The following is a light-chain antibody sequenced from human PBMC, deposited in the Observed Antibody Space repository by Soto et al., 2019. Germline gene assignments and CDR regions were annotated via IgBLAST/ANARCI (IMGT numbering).Light chain of an antibody. CDR2: EDN. CDR3: CAFVRSNALL. CDR1: SRDVGSYNL. V-gene: IGLV2-23*01. Sequence: QSALTQPASVSGSPGQSITISCTGTSRDVGSYNLVSWYQHHPGKAPKFIIYEDNKRPSGVSNRFSGSKSGNTASLTISGLQAEDEADYYCCAFVRSNALLFGGGTKVTVL. J-gene: IGLJ2*01.